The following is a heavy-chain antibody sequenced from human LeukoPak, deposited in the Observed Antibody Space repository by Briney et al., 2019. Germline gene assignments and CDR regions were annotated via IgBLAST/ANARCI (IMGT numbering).Heavy chain of an antibody. J-gene: IGHJ2*01. CDR2: IIPIFGTA. CDR3: ARGYCSGGSCYDWYFDL. CDR1: GGTFSSYA. Sequence: GASVKVSCKASGGTFSSYAISWVRQAPGQGLEWMGRIIPIFGTANYAQKFQGRVTITTDESTSTAYMELSSLRSEDTAVYYCARGYCSGGSCYDWYFDLWGRGTLVTASS. V-gene: IGHV1-69*05. D-gene: IGHD2-15*01.